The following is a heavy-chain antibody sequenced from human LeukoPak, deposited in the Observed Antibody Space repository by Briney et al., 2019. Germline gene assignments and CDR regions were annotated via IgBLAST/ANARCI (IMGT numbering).Heavy chain of an antibody. Sequence: GGSLRLSCAASRFTFSSHWMTWVRQAPGKGPEWVASINKDGSEQYYVDSVKGRFTISRDNAKTSLSLQVSSLRAEDTAVYHCTRGGATSSWYWFFWGQGTLVTVSS. CDR1: RFTFSSHW. CDR2: INKDGSEQ. CDR3: TRGGATSSWYWFF. J-gene: IGHJ4*02. D-gene: IGHD6-13*01. V-gene: IGHV3-7*01.